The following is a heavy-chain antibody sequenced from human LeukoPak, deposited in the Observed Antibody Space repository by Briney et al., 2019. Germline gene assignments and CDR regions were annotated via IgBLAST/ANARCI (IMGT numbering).Heavy chain of an antibody. CDR3: ARDRRESTKPNDAFDI. Sequence: PSDTLSLICSVSGGPISSYYWSWLRQPPGKGLAWIGYIYYSGCTNYNPSLESRVTISIDPSKKQLSLTLRSVAAADTAVYYCARDRRESTKPNDAFDIWGQGTMVTVSS. V-gene: IGHV4-59*07. J-gene: IGHJ3*02. D-gene: IGHD1-1*01. CDR1: GGPISSYY. CDR2: IYYSGCT.